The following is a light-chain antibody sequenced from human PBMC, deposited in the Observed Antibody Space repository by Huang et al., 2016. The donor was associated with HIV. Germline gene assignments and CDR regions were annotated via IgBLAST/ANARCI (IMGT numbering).Light chain of an antibody. Sequence: PGERATVSCRVSQTIKNIYLAWHQQKPGQGPRLLIYGASSRATDIPDRFSGSGSGTDFTLTINRLEPEDFAVYYCQQYDSSQGISFGQGTRLEMK. CDR2: GAS. CDR1: QTIKNIY. V-gene: IGKV3-20*01. J-gene: IGKJ5*01. CDR3: QQYDSSQGIS.